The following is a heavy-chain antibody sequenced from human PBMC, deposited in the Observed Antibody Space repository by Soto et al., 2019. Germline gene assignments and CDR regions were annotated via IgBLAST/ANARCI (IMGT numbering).Heavy chain of an antibody. J-gene: IGHJ3*02. CDR2: IKEDGSEE. D-gene: IGHD3-16*01. V-gene: IGHV3-7*03. Sequence: GGSLRLSCAASGFTLSRHWMSWVRQAPGKGLEWVAKIKEDGSEENYVDSVRGRFTISRDNAKNSLYLQMNSLRAEDTAVYYCARDGLPFALDIWGQGTVVNVS. CDR3: ARDGLPFALDI. CDR1: GFTLSRHW.